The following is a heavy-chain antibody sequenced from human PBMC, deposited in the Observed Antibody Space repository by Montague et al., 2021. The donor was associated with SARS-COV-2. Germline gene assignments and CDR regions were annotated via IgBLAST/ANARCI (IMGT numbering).Heavy chain of an antibody. J-gene: IGHJ4*02. D-gene: IGHD4-23*01. CDR2: INHSGTT. CDR1: GGSFSGYY. V-gene: IGHV4-34*01. Sequence: SETLSLTGAVYGGSFSGYYWTWIRQSPGKGLEWIAEINHSGTTNYNFNPSLRSRVTISVDTSKSQFSLKLSSVTAADTGVYYCARWDPQTLTLIGLRGKSASDYWGQGTLVTVSS. CDR3: ARWDPQTLTLIGLRGKSASDY.